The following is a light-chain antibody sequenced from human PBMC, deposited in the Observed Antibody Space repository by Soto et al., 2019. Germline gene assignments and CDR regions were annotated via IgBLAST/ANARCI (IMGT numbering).Light chain of an antibody. CDR2: RDT. CDR1: VLAKKY. CDR3: YSAADNQGI. Sequence: SYELTQPPSVSVSPGQTARITCSGDVLAKKYVRWFQQKPGQAPILVIYRDTERPSGTPDRFSGSSSGTTVTLTIRGAQGEDEADYYCYSAADNQGIFGGGTKLTVL. V-gene: IGLV3-27*01. J-gene: IGLJ2*01.